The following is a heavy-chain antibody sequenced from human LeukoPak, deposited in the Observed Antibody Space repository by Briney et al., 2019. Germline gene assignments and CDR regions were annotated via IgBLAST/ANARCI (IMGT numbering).Heavy chain of an antibody. CDR2: IHYSGST. J-gene: IGHJ4*02. V-gene: IGHV4-59*01. D-gene: IGHD3-22*01. CDR3: ARRFYDSRGYYYFDY. Sequence: SETLSLTCTVSGGSISSYYWSWIRQPAGKGLEWIGYIHYSGSTNYNPSLKSRITISVDTSKNQFSLKLSSVTAADTAVYYCARRFYDSRGYYYFDYWGQGTLVTVSS. CDR1: GGSISSYY.